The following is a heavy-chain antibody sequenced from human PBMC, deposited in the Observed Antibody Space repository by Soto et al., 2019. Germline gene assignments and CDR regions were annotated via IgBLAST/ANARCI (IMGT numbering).Heavy chain of an antibody. Sequence: QVQLVESGGGVVQPGRSLRLSCAVSGFTFTTYGWHWIRQAPGKGLEWVAVISNDGSHQYYADSVKGRFTISRDNSKIPLSLQMNSLRAEETALYYCTGTMFHYDRNCYFPYYFDFWGRGTLVTVSS. V-gene: IGHV3-30*03. J-gene: IGHJ4*02. D-gene: IGHD3-22*01. CDR1: GFTFTTYG. CDR2: ISNDGSHQ. CDR3: TGTMFHYDRNCYFPYYFDF.